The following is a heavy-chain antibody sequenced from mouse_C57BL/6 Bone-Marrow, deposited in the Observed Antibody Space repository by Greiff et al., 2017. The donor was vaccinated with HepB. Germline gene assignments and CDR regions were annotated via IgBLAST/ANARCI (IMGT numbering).Heavy chain of an antibody. D-gene: IGHD2-1*01. J-gene: IGHJ3*01. Sequence: VQLQQSGPELVKPGASVKISCKASGYAFSSSWMNWVKQRPGKGLEWIGRIYPGDGDTNYNGKFKGKATLTADKSSSTAYMQLSSLTSEDSAVYFCAREIYYGNSWFAYWGQGTLVTVSA. CDR2: IYPGDGDT. V-gene: IGHV1-82*01. CDR3: AREIYYGNSWFAY. CDR1: GYAFSSSW.